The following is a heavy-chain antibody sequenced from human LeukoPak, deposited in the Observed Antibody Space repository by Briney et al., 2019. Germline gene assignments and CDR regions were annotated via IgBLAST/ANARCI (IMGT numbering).Heavy chain of an antibody. D-gene: IGHD4-23*01. J-gene: IGHJ4*02. V-gene: IGHV4-59*08. CDR1: GGSISSYY. CDR2: IYYSGTT. Sequence: SETLSLTCTVSGGSISSYYWSWIRQPPGKGLEWIAYIYYSGTTNYNPSLKSRVTISVDTSKNQFSLKLSSVTAADTAVYYCARHTSYGGNSAFGNWGQGTLVIVST. CDR3: ARHTSYGGNSAFGN.